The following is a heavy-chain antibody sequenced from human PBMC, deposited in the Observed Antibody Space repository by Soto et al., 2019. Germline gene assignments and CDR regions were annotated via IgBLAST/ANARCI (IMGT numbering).Heavy chain of an antibody. Sequence: GGSLRLSCAASGFTFSSYGMHWVRQAPGEGLEWVAVISYDGSNKYYADSVKGRFTISRDNSKNTLYLQMNSLRAEDTAVYYCAKDPGSSCWTNCYYNGMDVWGQGPTVTVSS. CDR2: ISYDGSNK. V-gene: IGHV3-30*18. J-gene: IGHJ6*02. D-gene: IGHD6-13*01. CDR3: AKDPGSSCWTNCYYNGMDV. CDR1: GFTFSSYG.